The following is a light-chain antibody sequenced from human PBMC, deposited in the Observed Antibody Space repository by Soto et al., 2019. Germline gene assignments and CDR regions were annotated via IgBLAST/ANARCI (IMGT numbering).Light chain of an antibody. J-gene: IGLJ1*01. CDR2: DVY. CDR1: SSNIGAGYD. CDR3: SSYTTSSSYV. V-gene: IGLV1-40*01. Sequence: QSVLTQPPSVSGAPGQRVTISCTGSSSNIGAGYDVHWYQQLPGTAPKLLIFDVYSRPSGISNRFSGSKSGNTASLTISGLQAEDEADYYCSSYTTSSSYVFGAGTKVTV.